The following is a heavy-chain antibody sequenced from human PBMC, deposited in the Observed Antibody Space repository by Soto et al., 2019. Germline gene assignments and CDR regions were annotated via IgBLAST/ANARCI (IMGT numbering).Heavy chain of an antibody. D-gene: IGHD2-2*01. Sequence: GGSLRLSCAASGFTFSSYAMHWVRQAPGKGMEWVAVISYDGSNKYYADSVKGRFTISRDNSKNTLYLQMISLKAEDTAVYYCARERDIVVVPAAMAGSLFDPWGQGTLVTVSS. CDR2: ISYDGSNK. V-gene: IGHV3-30-3*01. J-gene: IGHJ5*02. CDR1: GFTFSSYA. CDR3: ARERDIVVVPAAMAGSLFDP.